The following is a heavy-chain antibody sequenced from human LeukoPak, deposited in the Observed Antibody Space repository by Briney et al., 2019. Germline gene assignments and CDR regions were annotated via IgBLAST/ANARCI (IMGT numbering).Heavy chain of an antibody. J-gene: IGHJ6*02. CDR2: ISSSSSYI. V-gene: IGHV3-21*01. Sequence: GGSLRLSCAASGFTLSSYSMNWVRQAPGKGLEWVSSISSSSSYIYYADSVKGRFTISRDNAKNSLYLQMNSLRAEDTAVYYCAREGAARAYYYYYGMDVWGQGTTVTVSS. CDR1: GFTLSSYS. CDR3: AREGAARAYYYYYGMDV. D-gene: IGHD1-26*01.